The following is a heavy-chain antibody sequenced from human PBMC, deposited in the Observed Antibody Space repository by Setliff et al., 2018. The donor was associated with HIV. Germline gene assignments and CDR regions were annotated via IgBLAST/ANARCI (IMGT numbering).Heavy chain of an antibody. J-gene: IGHJ6*02. D-gene: IGHD3-16*01. CDR2: IYFSGST. V-gene: IGHV4-61*02. Sequence: SETLSLTCTVSGDSVTSDSYYWNWIRQPAGKTLEWIGRIYFSGSTNYNPSLKSRVTISIDTSKNQLSLKLSSVTTADTAVYYCARDWAAPYYYGMDVWGQGTTVTVSS. CDR3: ARDWAAPYYYGMDV. CDR1: GDSVTSDSYY.